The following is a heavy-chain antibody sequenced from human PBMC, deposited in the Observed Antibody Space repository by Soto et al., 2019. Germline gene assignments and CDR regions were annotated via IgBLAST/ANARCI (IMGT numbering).Heavy chain of an antibody. CDR2: IYYSGST. Sequence: QVQLQESGPGLVKPSETLSLTCTVSGGSISSYYWSWIRQPPGKGLEWIGYIYYSGSTNYNPSLKSRVTISVDTSKNQFSLKLSSVTAADTAVYYCGMQVCISSTSCYVDYWGQGTLVTVSS. CDR3: GMQVCISSTSCYVDY. CDR1: GGSISSYY. V-gene: IGHV4-59*01. D-gene: IGHD2-2*01. J-gene: IGHJ4*02.